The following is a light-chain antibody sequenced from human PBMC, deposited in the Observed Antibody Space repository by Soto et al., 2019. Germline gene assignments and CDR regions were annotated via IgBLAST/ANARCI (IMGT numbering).Light chain of an antibody. V-gene: IGKV3-20*01. Sequence: EIVLTQSPGTLSLSPGERATLSCRASQSVSSSYLAWYQQKPGQAHRLLIYGASSRATGIPDRFSGSGSGTDFTLTISRLEPEDFAVYYCQQYGSSPQVTFGPGTKVDIK. CDR3: QQYGSSPQVT. J-gene: IGKJ3*01. CDR1: QSVSSSY. CDR2: GAS.